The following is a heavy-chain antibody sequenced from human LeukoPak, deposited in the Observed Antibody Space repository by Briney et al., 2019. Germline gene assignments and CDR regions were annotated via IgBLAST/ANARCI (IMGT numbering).Heavy chain of an antibody. V-gene: IGHV1-46*01. CDR2: INPSGGST. J-gene: IGHJ4*02. CDR3: ARGYYYDSSGYYSISDY. Sequence: ASVKVSCKASGYTFTSYYMHWVRQAPGQGLEWMGIINPSGGSTSYAQKFQGRVTMTRDMSTSTVYMELGRLRSDDTAVYYCARGYYYDSSGYYSISDYWGQGTLVTVSS. CDR1: GYTFTSYY. D-gene: IGHD3-22*01.